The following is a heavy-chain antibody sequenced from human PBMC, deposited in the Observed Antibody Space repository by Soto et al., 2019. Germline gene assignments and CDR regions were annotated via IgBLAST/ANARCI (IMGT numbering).Heavy chain of an antibody. V-gene: IGHV3-74*03. Sequence: EVQLVESGGGLVLPGGSLRLSCAASGFTFSSYWMHWVRQGPGKGLMWVSRIKTDGSSITYADSVKGRFTISRDNAKNTLYLQMNSLRAEDTAVYYCARLGASGYYGLDVWGQGTTVIVSS. D-gene: IGHD1-26*01. CDR2: IKTDGSSI. CDR1: GFTFSSYW. J-gene: IGHJ6*02. CDR3: ARLGASGYYGLDV.